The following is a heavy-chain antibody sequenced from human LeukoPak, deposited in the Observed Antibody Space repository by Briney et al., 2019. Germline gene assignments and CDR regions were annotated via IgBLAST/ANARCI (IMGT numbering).Heavy chain of an antibody. CDR3: ARHPPRTYYYTTDAFDI. Sequence: PSETLSLTCTVSGGSISSSSYYWGWIRQPPGKGLEWIGSIYYSGSTYYNPSLKSRVTISVDTSKNQFSLKLSSVTAADTAMYYCARHPPRTYYYTTDAFDIWGQGTMVTVSS. D-gene: IGHD3-10*01. CDR1: GGSISSSSYY. J-gene: IGHJ3*02. CDR2: IYYSGST. V-gene: IGHV4-39*01.